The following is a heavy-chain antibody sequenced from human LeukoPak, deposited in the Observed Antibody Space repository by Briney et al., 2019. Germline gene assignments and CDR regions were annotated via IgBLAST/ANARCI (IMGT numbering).Heavy chain of an antibody. CDR1: GGSFSGYY. CDR3: ARGTAMVTVDY. J-gene: IGHJ4*02. V-gene: IGHV4-34*01. CDR2: INHSGST. Sequence: SETLSLTCAVYGGSFSGYYWGWIRQPPGKGLEWIGEINHSGSTNYNPSLKSRVTISVDTSKNQFSLKLSSVTAADTAVYYCARGTAMVTVDYWGQGTLVTVSS. D-gene: IGHD5-18*01.